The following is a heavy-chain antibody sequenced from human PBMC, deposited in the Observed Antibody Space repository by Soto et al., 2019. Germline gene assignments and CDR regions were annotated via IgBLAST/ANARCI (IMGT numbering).Heavy chain of an antibody. CDR2: IYYSGST. J-gene: IGHJ3*02. Sequence: QLQLQESGPGLVKPSETLSLTCTVSGGSISSSSYYWGWIRQPPGKGLEWIGSIYYSGSTYYNPSLKSRVTISVDTSKNQFSLKLSSVTAADTAVYYCATADYYGSGSYYKGVGAFDIWGQGTMVTVSS. CDR3: ATADYYGSGSYYKGVGAFDI. CDR1: GGSISSSSYY. V-gene: IGHV4-39*01. D-gene: IGHD3-10*01.